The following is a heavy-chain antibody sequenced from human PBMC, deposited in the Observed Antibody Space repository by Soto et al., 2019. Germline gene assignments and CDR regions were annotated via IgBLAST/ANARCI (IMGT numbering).Heavy chain of an antibody. J-gene: IGHJ3*02. CDR2: ISYDGSNK. Sequence: GGSLRLSCAASGFTFSSYGMHWVRQAPGKGLEWVAVISYDGSNKYYADSVKGRFTISRDNSKNTLYVQMNSLRDEDTAVYYCAKDLRSGISDAFDIWGQGTMVTVSS. CDR1: GFTFSSYG. D-gene: IGHD1-26*01. V-gene: IGHV3-30*18. CDR3: AKDLRSGISDAFDI.